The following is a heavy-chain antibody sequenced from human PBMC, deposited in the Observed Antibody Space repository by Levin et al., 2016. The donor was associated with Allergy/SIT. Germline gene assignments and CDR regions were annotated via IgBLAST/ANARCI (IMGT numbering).Heavy chain of an antibody. Sequence: SETLSLTCTVSGGSMNRYYWNWIRQPPGKGLEWIGYIYYSGYANYNPSLQSRVTILVDTSKSQLSLRLTSVSAADTAVYYCARHHDYGGNREAFDIWGQGTMVTVSS. CDR2: IYYSGYA. J-gene: IGHJ3*02. CDR1: GGSMNRYY. V-gene: IGHV4-59*08. D-gene: IGHD4-23*01. CDR3: ARHHDYGGNREAFDI.